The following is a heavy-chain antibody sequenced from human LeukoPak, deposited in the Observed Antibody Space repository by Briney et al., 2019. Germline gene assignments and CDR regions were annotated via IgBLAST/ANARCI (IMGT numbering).Heavy chain of an antibody. Sequence: ASVKVSCKASGYTFTGYYMHWVRHAPGQGLEWMGWINPNSGGTNYAQKFQGRVTMTRDTSISTAYMELSRLRSDDTAVYYCARGLVREHPGFDPWGQGTLVTVSS. J-gene: IGHJ5*02. CDR3: ARGLVREHPGFDP. V-gene: IGHV1-2*02. D-gene: IGHD3-10*01. CDR1: GYTFTGYY. CDR2: INPNSGGT.